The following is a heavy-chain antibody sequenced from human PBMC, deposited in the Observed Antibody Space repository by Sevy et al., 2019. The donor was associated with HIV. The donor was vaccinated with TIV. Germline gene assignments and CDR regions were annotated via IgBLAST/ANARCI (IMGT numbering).Heavy chain of an antibody. J-gene: IGHJ4*02. D-gene: IGHD2-8*02. Sequence: ASVKVSCKTSGYTFTSYIISWVRQAPGQGLEWMGWISPLNGDTKYVQKFQGRVTMSIDTSTSTAYMDLRSLRSDDTAVYYCARGYCTGGSGSPGGFWGQGTLVTVSS. CDR2: ISPLNGDT. CDR1: GYTFTSYI. CDR3: ARGYCTGGSGSPGGF. V-gene: IGHV1-18*01.